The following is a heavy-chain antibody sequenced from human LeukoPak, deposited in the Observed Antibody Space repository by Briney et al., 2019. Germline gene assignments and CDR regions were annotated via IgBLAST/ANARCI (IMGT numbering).Heavy chain of an antibody. CDR2: ISAYNGNT. CDR3: ARGGYCSGGSCYPEWFDP. Sequence: GASVKVSCKASGYTFTGYGISWVRQAPGQGLEWMGWISAYNGNTNYAQKLQGRVTMTTDTSTSTAYMELRSLRSDDTAVYYCARGGYCSGGSCYPEWFDPWGQGTLVTVSS. CDR1: GYTFTGYG. J-gene: IGHJ5*02. V-gene: IGHV1-18*01. D-gene: IGHD2-15*01.